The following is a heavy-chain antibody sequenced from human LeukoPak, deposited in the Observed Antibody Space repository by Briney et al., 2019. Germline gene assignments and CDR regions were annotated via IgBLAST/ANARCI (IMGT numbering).Heavy chain of an antibody. CDR1: GFTFSDYY. CDR3: ARDTMVRGVIHYYMDV. J-gene: IGHJ6*03. Sequence: GGSLRLSCAASGFTFSDYYMSWIRQAPGKGLEWVSYISGSGSNTYYADPVKGRFTISRDNAKNSLYLQMNRLRAEDTDVYYCARDTMVRGVIHYYMDVWGKGTTVTVSS. D-gene: IGHD3-10*01. CDR2: ISGSGSNT. V-gene: IGHV3-11*01.